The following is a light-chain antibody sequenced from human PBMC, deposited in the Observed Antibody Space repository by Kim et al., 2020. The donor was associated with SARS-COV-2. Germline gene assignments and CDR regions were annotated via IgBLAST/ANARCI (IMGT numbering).Light chain of an antibody. CDR2: GNS. Sequence: VTISCTGSSSNIGAGYDVPWYQQLPGTAPKLLIYGNSNRPSGVPDRFSGSKSGTSASLAITGLQAEDEADYYCQSYDSSLSGSYVVFGGGTQLTVL. CDR3: QSYDSSLSGSYVV. J-gene: IGLJ2*01. V-gene: IGLV1-40*01. CDR1: SSNIGAGYD.